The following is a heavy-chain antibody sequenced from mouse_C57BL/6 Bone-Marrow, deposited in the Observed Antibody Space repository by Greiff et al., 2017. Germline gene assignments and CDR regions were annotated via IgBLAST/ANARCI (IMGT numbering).Heavy chain of an antibody. CDR3: TRAPNWYFDV. Sequence: EVQLMESGEGLVKPGGSLKLSCAASGFTFSSYAMSWVRQTPEKRLEWVAYISSGGDYIYYADTVKGRFTISRDNDRNTLYLQMSSLKSEDTAMYDCTRAPNWYFDVWGTGTTVTVSS. J-gene: IGHJ1*03. CDR2: ISSGGDYI. CDR1: GFTFSSYA. V-gene: IGHV5-9-1*02.